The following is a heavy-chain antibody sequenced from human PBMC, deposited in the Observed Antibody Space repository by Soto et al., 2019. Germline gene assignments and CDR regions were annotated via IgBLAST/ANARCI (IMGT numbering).Heavy chain of an antibody. J-gene: IGHJ6*03. D-gene: IGHD3-3*01. V-gene: IGHV4-39*01. CDR2: IYSSGNT. CDR3: ARQPVLGFLEWLNLMDV. CDR1: GDAFSSGSNY. Sequence: PSETRSLACTVCGDAFSSGSNYWGLIRQPPGKGLEWIGSIYSSGNTYYNLSLKSRVTMFVDTSKNQLYLKLSSVTAADTVVYYCARQPVLGFLEWLNLMDVWGKGITVTVSS.